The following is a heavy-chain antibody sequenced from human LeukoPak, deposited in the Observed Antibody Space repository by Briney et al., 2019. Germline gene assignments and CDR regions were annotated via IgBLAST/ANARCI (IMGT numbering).Heavy chain of an antibody. CDR2: IYHGGTT. J-gene: IGHJ3*02. CDR3: ARHPPGSRYAFDI. Sequence: SETLSLTCSVSGDSITTSYYWTWIRQPPGKGLEWIGSIYHGGTTYYNPSLKSRVTIFVDMSKNQFSLRLNSVTAADTAVYHCARHPPGSRYAFDIWGQGTMVTVSS. CDR1: GDSITTSYY. V-gene: IGHV4-38-2*02.